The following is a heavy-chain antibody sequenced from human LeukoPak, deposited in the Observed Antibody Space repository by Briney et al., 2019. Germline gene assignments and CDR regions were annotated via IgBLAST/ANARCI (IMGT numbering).Heavy chain of an antibody. J-gene: IGHJ4*02. V-gene: IGHV3-33*01. CDR1: GFTFSSYG. CDR3: ARDREQWLVMDFDY. D-gene: IGHD6-19*01. CDR2: IWYDGSNK. Sequence: GRSPRLSCAASGFTFSSYGMHWVRQAPGKGLEWVAVIWYDGSNKYYADSVKGRFTISRDNSKNTLYLQMNSLRAEDTAVYYCARDREQWLVMDFDYWGQGTLVTVSS.